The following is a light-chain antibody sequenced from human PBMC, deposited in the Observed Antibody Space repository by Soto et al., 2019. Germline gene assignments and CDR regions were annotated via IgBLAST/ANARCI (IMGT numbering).Light chain of an antibody. V-gene: IGLV2-14*01. J-gene: IGLJ2*01. CDR3: SSISSSSTVV. CDR1: SSDVGGYNY. CDR2: DVS. Sequence: QSALTQPASVSGSPGQSITISCTGTSSDVGGYNYVSWYQQHPGKAPKLMIYDVSNRPSGVSNRFSGSKSGNTASLTISGLQGEGEAELFCSSISSSSTVVFGGGTKLTVL.